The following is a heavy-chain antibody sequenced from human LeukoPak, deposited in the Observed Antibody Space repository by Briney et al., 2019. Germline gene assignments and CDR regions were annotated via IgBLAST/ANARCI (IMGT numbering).Heavy chain of an antibody. D-gene: IGHD5-18*01. J-gene: IGHJ4*02. Sequence: SETLSLTCTVSGGSISSYYWSWIRQPPGKGLEWIGYIYYSGSTNYNPSLKSRVTISVDTSKNQFSLKLSSVTAADTAVYYYARTPGYSYGLRYFDYWGQGTLVTVSS. V-gene: IGHV4-59*01. CDR2: IYYSGST. CDR3: ARTPGYSYGLRYFDY. CDR1: GGSISSYY.